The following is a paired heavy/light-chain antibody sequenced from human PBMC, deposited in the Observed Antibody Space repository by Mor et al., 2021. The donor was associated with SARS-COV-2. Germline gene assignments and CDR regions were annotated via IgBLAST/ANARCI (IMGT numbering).Heavy chain of an antibody. J-gene: IGHJ4*02. CDR3: ARVGYYYDSRDPMWYFDY. CDR2: ISAYNGNT. V-gene: IGHV1-18*04. CDR1: GYTFTSYG. D-gene: IGHD3-22*01. Sequence: QVQLVQSGAEVKKPGASVKVSCKASGYTFTSYGISWVRQAPGQGLEWMGWISAYNGNTNYAQKLQGRVTMTTDTSTSTAYMELRSLRSDDTAVYYCARVGYYYDSRDPMWYFDYWGQGTLVTVSS.
Light chain of an antibody. V-gene: IGKV2-28*01. Sequence: DIVMTQSPLSLPVTPGEPASISCRSSQSLLHSNGYNYLDWYLQKPGQSPQLLIYLGSNRASGVPDRFSGSGSGTDFTLKISRVEAEDVGVYYCMQALQTPPTFGQGTRLEIK. CDR1: QSLLHSNGYNY. CDR3: MQALQTPPT. J-gene: IGKJ5*01. CDR2: LGS.